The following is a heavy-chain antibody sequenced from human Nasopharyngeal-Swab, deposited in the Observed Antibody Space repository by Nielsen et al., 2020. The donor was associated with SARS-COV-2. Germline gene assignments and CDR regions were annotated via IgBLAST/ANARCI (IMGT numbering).Heavy chain of an antibody. CDR3: ARKLGFGESPGWFDP. CDR2: ISAYNGNT. D-gene: IGHD3-10*01. J-gene: IGHJ5*02. V-gene: IGHV1-18*01. Sequence: ASVKVSCKASGYTFTSYGISWVRQAPGQGLEWMGWISAYNGNTNYAQKLQGRVTMTTDTSTSTAYMELRSLRSDDPAVYYCARKLGFGESPGWFDPWGQGTLVTVSS. CDR1: GYTFTSYG.